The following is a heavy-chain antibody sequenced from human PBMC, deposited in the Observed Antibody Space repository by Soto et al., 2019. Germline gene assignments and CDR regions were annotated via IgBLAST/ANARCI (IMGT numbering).Heavy chain of an antibody. CDR2: ISGSGGST. Sequence: GRSLRLSCAASGFTFSSYAMSWVRQAPGKGLEWVSAISGSGGSTYYADSVKGRFTISRDNSKNTLYLQMNSLRAEDTAVYYCAKEKSSRSRHGDYLDYWGQGTLVTVSS. J-gene: IGHJ4*02. D-gene: IGHD2-2*01. CDR1: GFTFSSYA. CDR3: AKEKSSRSRHGDYLDY. V-gene: IGHV3-23*01.